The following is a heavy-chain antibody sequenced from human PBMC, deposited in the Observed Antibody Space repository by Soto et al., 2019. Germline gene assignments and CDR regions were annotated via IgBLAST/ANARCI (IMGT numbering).Heavy chain of an antibody. CDR1: GYTFTGYF. Sequence: GASVKVSCKASGYTFTGYFIHWVRQAPGQGLEWMGYINPNSGVTKYAPRFQGRVTMTRDTSIRTAYMDLNNLRSDDTAVYYCARGGGTILAPLPWGQGTLGTVSS. CDR2: INPNSGVT. V-gene: IGHV1-2*02. J-gene: IGHJ5*02. CDR3: ARGGGTILAPLP. D-gene: IGHD3-3*01.